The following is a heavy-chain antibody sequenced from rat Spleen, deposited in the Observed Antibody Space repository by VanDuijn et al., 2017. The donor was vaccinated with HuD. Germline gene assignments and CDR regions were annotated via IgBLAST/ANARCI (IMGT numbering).Heavy chain of an antibody. CDR1: GFTFSSYW. CDR2: ISYDGGST. V-gene: IGHV5-29*01. Sequence: EVQLVETGGGLVQPGRSLKLSCVASGFTFSSYWMYWIRQAPTKGLEWVASISYDGGSTYYRDSVKGRFTISRDNAKSTLYLQMDSLRSEDTATYYCARHPTLCYYFDYWGQGVMVTVSS. J-gene: IGHJ2*01. CDR3: ARHPTLCYYFDY. D-gene: IGHD3-1*01.